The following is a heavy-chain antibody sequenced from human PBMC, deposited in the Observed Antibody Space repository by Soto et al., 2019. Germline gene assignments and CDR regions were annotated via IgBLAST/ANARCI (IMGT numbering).Heavy chain of an antibody. Sequence: EVQLVESGGGLVQPGGSLRLSCAGSGFTFSGYWMTWVRQPPGKGLEWVASVNQDGSQKFYEDSVKGRFTISRDNDKNSLFLQMISLRAEDTAVYYCARWESSDWYLGIWGQGTLVTVSS. CDR2: VNQDGSQK. D-gene: IGHD6-19*01. V-gene: IGHV3-7*03. CDR3: ARWESSDWYLGI. CDR1: GFTFSGYW. J-gene: IGHJ4*02.